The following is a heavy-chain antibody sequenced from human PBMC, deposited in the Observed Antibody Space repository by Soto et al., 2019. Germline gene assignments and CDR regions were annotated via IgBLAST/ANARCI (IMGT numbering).Heavy chain of an antibody. Sequence: ASVKVSCKASGYTFTSYYMHCVRQAPGQGLEWMGIINPSGGSTSYAQKFQGRVTMTRDTSTSTVYMELSSLRSEDTAVYYCARDSRLRITMIVVAPPFDAFDIWGQGTMVTVSS. V-gene: IGHV1-46*01. CDR3: ARDSRLRITMIVVAPPFDAFDI. CDR1: GYTFTSYY. D-gene: IGHD3-22*01. CDR2: INPSGGST. J-gene: IGHJ3*02.